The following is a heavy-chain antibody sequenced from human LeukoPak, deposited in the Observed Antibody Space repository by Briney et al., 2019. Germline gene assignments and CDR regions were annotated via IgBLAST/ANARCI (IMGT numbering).Heavy chain of an antibody. V-gene: IGHV1-46*01. D-gene: IGHD1-20*01. CDR3: ARHSLIGTTLFDY. Sequence: ASVKVSFKASGYTFIIYYMHWVRQAPAQGLEWMGVINPSGGSTAYAQQFQGRVTMTRDTSTSTVYMELSSLRSEDTAVYYFARHSLIGTTLFDYWGQGTLVSVSS. CDR1: GYTFIIYY. CDR2: INPSGGST. J-gene: IGHJ4*02.